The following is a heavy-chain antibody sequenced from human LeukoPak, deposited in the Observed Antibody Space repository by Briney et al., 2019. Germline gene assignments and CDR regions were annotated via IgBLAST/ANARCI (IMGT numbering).Heavy chain of an antibody. J-gene: IGHJ4*02. V-gene: IGHV3-48*03. CDR3: ARDAVLYGDYGSFDY. D-gene: IGHD4-17*01. CDR1: GFTFSSYE. Sequence: GGSLRLSCAASGFTFSSYEMNSVRQAPGKRLEWVSYISSSGSTIYYADSVKGRFTISRDNARNSLYLKMNSLRAEDTAVYYCARDAVLYGDYGSFDYWGQGTLVTVSS. CDR2: ISSSGSTI.